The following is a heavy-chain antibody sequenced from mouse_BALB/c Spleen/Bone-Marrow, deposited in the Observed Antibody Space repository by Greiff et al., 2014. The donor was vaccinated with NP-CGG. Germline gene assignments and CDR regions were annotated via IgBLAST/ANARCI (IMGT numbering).Heavy chain of an antibody. CDR3: VHFGFAY. J-gene: IGHJ3*01. CDR2: IDPDDSET. Sequence: VKLMESGAELVRPGASVKLSCKASGNTFTNYWMSWVKQRPEQGLEWIGRIDPDDSETHYNQKFKDKAILTVDKSSGTAYMQLSSLTSEDSAVYYCVHFGFAYWGQGTLVTVSA. CDR1: GNTFTNYW. V-gene: IGHV1-52*01.